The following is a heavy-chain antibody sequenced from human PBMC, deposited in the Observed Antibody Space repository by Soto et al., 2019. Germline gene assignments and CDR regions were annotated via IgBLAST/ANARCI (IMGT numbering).Heavy chain of an antibody. V-gene: IGHV1-18*04. D-gene: IGHD3-3*01. Sequence: ASVQVCCKSTGYTFTSYGISRVRQAPGQGLEWMGWISAYNGNTNYAQKLQGRVTMTTDTSTSTAYMELRSLRSDDTAVYYCARYGRSIFGVVETPNYYYYGMDVWGQGTTVTAP. J-gene: IGHJ6*02. CDR2: ISAYNGNT. CDR1: GYTFTSYG. CDR3: ARYGRSIFGVVETPNYYYYGMDV.